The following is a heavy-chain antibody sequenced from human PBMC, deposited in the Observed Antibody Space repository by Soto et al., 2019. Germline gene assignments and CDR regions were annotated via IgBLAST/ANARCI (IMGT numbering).Heavy chain of an antibody. Sequence: GASVKVSCKASGGTFSSYAISWVRQAPGQGLEWMGGIIPIFGTANYAQKFQGRVTITADESTSTAYMELSSLRSEDTAVYYCASDVKIVVVPAAMPYYGMDVWGQGTTVTVSS. CDR2: IIPIFGTA. CDR3: ASDVKIVVVPAAMPYYGMDV. CDR1: GGTFSSYA. D-gene: IGHD2-2*01. V-gene: IGHV1-69*13. J-gene: IGHJ6*02.